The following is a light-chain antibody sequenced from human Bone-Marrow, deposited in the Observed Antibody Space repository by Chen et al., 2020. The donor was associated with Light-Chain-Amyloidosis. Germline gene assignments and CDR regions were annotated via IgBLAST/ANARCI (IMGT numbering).Light chain of an antibody. Sequence: SYVLTQPSSVSVAPGQTATIACGGNNIGSTSVHWYQQTPDQAPLLVVYDDSDRPSGIPERLSGSNSGSTATLTSSRVEAGDEADYYCQVWDRSSDRPVFGGGTKLTVL. CDR2: DDS. J-gene: IGLJ3*02. V-gene: IGLV3-21*02. CDR1: NIGSTS. CDR3: QVWDRSSDRPV.